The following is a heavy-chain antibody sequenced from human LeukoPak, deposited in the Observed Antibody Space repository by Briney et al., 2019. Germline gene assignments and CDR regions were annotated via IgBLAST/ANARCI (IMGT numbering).Heavy chain of an antibody. Sequence: PSETLSLTCAVSGYSISSGYYWGWIRQPPGKGLEWIGSIYHSGSTYYNPSLKSRVTISVDTSKNQFSPKLSSVTAADTAVYYCARHGRSDAYSFDYWGQGTLVTVSS. J-gene: IGHJ4*02. CDR1: GYSISSGYY. D-gene: IGHD2-15*01. CDR2: IYHSGST. V-gene: IGHV4-38-2*01. CDR3: ARHGRSDAYSFDY.